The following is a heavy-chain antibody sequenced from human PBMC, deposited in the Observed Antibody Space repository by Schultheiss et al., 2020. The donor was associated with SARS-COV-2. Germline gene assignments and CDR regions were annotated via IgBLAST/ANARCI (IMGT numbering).Heavy chain of an antibody. Sequence: GGSLRLSCAASGFSLSDYYMTWVRQAPGKGLEWVSYMSSSGNMVIYADSVKGRFTISRDSAKKSLFLQMNSLRAEDTAVYYCARDIVVVPAAIRFDYWGQGTLVTVSS. CDR3: ARDIVVVPAAIRFDY. CDR1: GFSLSDYY. V-gene: IGHV3-11*04. CDR2: MSSSGNMV. J-gene: IGHJ4*02. D-gene: IGHD2-2*01.